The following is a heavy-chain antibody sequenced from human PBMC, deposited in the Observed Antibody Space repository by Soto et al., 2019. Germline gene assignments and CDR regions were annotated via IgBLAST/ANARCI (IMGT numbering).Heavy chain of an antibody. Sequence: GGSLRLSCAASGFTFSSYAMSWVRQAPGKGLEWVSAISGSGGSTYYADSVKGRFIISRDNSKNTLYLQLNSLRAEDMAVYYCAKDYERTPFDYWGQGTLVTVSS. CDR3: AKDYERTPFDY. J-gene: IGHJ4*02. CDR1: GFTFSSYA. D-gene: IGHD3-3*01. CDR2: ISGSGGST. V-gene: IGHV3-23*01.